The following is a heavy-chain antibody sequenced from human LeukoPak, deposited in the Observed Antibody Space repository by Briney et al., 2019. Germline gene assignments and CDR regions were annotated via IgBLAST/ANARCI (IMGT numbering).Heavy chain of an antibody. CDR1: GYTFTGYY. J-gene: IGHJ3*02. D-gene: IGHD2-21*02. V-gene: IGHV1-2*06. CDR2: INPNSGGT. Sequence: ASVKVSCKASGYTFTGYYMHWVRQDPGQGLEWMGRINPNSGGTNYAQKFQGRVTMTRDKSISTAYMELSRLRSDDTAVYYCARVRYCGGDCDSDKKWAFDIWGQGTMVTVSS. CDR3: ARVRYCGGDCDSDKKWAFDI.